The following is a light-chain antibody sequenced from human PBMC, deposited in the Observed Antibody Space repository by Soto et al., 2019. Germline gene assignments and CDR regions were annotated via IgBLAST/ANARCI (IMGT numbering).Light chain of an antibody. CDR2: EGS. J-gene: IGLJ3*02. CDR3: CSYAGSSTWV. V-gene: IGLV2-23*01. CDR1: SSDVGSYTL. Sequence: LTQPHSVSESPGETVTISCTGTSSDVGSYTLVSWYQHHPGKAPKLMIYEGSKRPSGVSNRFSGSKSGNTASLTISGLQAEDEADYYCCSYAGSSTWVFGGGTKLTVL.